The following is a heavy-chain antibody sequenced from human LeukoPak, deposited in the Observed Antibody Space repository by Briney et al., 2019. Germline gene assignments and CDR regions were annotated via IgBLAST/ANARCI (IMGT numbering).Heavy chain of an antibody. J-gene: IGHJ1*01. CDR1: GGSISSYY. D-gene: IGHD4-17*01. Sequence: SETLSLTCTVSGGSISSYYWSWIRQPAGKGLEWIGRVYNSGTADYNPSLQSRVTMSIDRSKIQFSLKLSSVTAADTAVYYCARAAVTTSRYFQHWGQGTLVTVSS. CDR2: VYNSGTA. CDR3: ARAAVTTSRYFQH. V-gene: IGHV4-4*07.